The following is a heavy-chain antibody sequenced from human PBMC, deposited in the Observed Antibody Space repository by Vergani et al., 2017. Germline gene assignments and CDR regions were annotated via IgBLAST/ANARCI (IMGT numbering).Heavy chain of an antibody. V-gene: IGHV4-59*01. Sequence: QVQLQESGPGLVKPSETLSITCTVSGGSISSYYWSWSRQPPGKGLEWIGYIYYSGSTNYNPSLKSRVTISVDTSKKQFSLKLSAVTAADTAVYYCARDFGSYFACDIGGQGTMVTVSS. CDR3: ARDFGSYFACDI. D-gene: IGHD1-26*01. CDR2: IYYSGST. CDR1: GGSISSYY. J-gene: IGHJ3*02.